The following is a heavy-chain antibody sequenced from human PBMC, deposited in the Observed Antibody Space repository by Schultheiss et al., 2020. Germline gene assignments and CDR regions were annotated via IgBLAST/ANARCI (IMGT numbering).Heavy chain of an antibody. Sequence: GGSMRLSCAASGFTFSSYAMHWVRQAPGKGLEWVAVISYDGSNKYYADSVKGRFTISRDNSKNTLYLQMNSLRAEDTAVYYCARDGVGTKYYFDYWGKGTLVTVSS. CDR3: ARDGVGTKYYFDY. V-gene: IGHV3-30-3*01. J-gene: IGHJ4*02. CDR2: ISYDGSNK. CDR1: GFTFSSYA. D-gene: IGHD1-26*01.